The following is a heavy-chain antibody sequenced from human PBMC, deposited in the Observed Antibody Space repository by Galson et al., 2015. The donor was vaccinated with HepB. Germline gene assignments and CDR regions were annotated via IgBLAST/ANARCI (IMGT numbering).Heavy chain of an antibody. CDR2: ISSSSSYI. CDR1: GFTFSSYS. D-gene: IGHD2-2*01. V-gene: IGHV3-21*01. J-gene: IGHJ4*02. Sequence: SLRLSCAASGFTFSSYSMNWVRQAPGKGLEWVSSISSSSSYIYYADSVKGRFTISRDNAKNSLYLQMNSLRAEDTAVYYCARGPSPSVVVPAAENYFDYWSQGTLVTVSS. CDR3: ARGPSPSVVVPAAENYFDY.